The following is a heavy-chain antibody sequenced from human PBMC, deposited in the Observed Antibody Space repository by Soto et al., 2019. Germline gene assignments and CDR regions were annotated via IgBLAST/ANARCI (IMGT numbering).Heavy chain of an antibody. CDR2: IMPIFRTP. J-gene: IGHJ6*02. V-gene: IGHV1-69*12. CDR3: ARDKDRQHLGGNYYYILDV. Sequence: QVQLEQSGAEVKKPGSSVKVSCKASGGTFSSSAISWVRQAPGQGLEWMGGIMPIFRTPDYAQRFQGRVTITADESTSTAYMELSGLRPDDTAVYYCARDKDRQHLGGNYYYILDVWGQGTTVTVSS. CDR1: GGTFSSSA.